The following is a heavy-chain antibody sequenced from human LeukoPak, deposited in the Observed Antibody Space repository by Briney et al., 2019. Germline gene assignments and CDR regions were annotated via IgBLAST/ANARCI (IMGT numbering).Heavy chain of an antibody. D-gene: IGHD6-6*01. J-gene: IGHJ5*02. CDR1: GGSISSGNFY. CDR2: IFYLGST. CDR3: ARKYPDHWFDP. V-gene: IGHV4-30-4*01. Sequence: PSQTLSLTCTVSGGSISSGNFYWSWIRQPPGKGLEWIGYIFYLGSTYYNLSLKGRVTMSVDTSKNQFSLILRSVTAADTAVYYCARKYPDHWFDPWGQGTLVTVSS.